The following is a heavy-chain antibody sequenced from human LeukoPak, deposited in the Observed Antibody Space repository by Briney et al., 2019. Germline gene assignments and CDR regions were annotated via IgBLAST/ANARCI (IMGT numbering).Heavy chain of an antibody. Sequence: SETLSLTFAVSGYSISSGYYWGWIRQPPGKGLEWIGSIYHSGSTYYHPTLKSPVTISVATSKTQFSLKLRPFPPADTAVYECTRGGGSYAGAFDIWGQGTMVTVSS. CDR1: GYSISSGYY. CDR3: TRGGGSYAGAFDI. J-gene: IGHJ3*02. D-gene: IGHD1-26*01. V-gene: IGHV4-38-2*01. CDR2: IYHSGST.